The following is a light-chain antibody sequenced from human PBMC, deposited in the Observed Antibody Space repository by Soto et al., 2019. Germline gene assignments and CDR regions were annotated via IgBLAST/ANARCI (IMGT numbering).Light chain of an antibody. J-gene: IGLJ1*01. CDR2: EVS. Sequence: QSALTQPASVSGSPGQWITISCTGTSSDVGNYKYVSWYQQHPGKAPKLMIYEVSNRLSGVSNLFSGSKSGNTASLTISGLQAEDETDYYCFSYTSSGTYVFGTGTKVTVL. CDR3: FSYTSSGTYV. CDR1: SSDVGNYKY. V-gene: IGLV2-14*01.